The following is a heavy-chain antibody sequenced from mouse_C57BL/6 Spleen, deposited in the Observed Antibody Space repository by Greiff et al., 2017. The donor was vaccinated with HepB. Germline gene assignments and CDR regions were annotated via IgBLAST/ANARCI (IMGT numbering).Heavy chain of an antibody. CDR2: ISSGSSTI. Sequence: EVKLVESGGGLVKPGGSLKLSCAASGFTFSDYGMHWVRQAPEKGLEWVAYISSGSSTIYYADTVKGRFTISRDNAKNTLFLQMTSLRSEDTAMYYCARRDITTPAGYFDYWGQGTTLTVSS. CDR1: GFTFSDYG. D-gene: IGHD1-1*01. J-gene: IGHJ2*01. CDR3: ARRDITTPAGYFDY. V-gene: IGHV5-17*01.